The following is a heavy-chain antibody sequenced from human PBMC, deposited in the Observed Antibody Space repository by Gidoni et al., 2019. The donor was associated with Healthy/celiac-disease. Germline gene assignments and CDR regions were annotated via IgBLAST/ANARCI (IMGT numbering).Heavy chain of an antibody. CDR2: ISGSGGST. D-gene: IGHD3-3*01. CDR3: AKDLVAPSYYDFWSGYHSEWFDP. V-gene: IGHV3-23*01. CDR1: GFTFSSYA. J-gene: IGHJ5*02. Sequence: EVQLLESGGGLVQPGGSLRLSCAASGFTFSSYAMRWVRQAPGKGLEWVSAISGSGGSTYYADSVKGRFTISRDNSKNTLYLQMNSLRAEDTAVYYCAKDLVAPSYYDFWSGYHSEWFDPWGQGTLVTVSS.